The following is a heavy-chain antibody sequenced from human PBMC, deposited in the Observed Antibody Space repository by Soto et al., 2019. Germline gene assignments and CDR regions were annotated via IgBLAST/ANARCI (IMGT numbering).Heavy chain of an antibody. J-gene: IGHJ4*02. V-gene: IGHV3-30-3*01. Sequence: QVQLVESGGGVVQPGRSVRLSCAASGFTFSSYAMHWVRQAPGKGLEWVAVISYDGSYKYCADSVNGRFTITRDNSRNTLYLQMNSLRAEDTAVYYCARELVTSAVAEIDYWGQGTLVTVSS. CDR2: ISYDGSYK. CDR1: GFTFSSYA. D-gene: IGHD6-19*01. CDR3: ARELVTSAVAEIDY.